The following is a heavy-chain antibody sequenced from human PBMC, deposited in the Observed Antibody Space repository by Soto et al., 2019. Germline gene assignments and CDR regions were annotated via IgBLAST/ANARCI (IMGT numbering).Heavy chain of an antibody. V-gene: IGHV3-53*01. CDR3: ARVREATHHIDC. CDR1: GGSVNFNY. J-gene: IGHJ4*02. Sequence: EVVLVQSGGGLIHPGGSLRLSCAVSGGSVNFNYMSWVRQSPGRGLEWVAFLYSVGETYYGDAVKGRFTISRDDVKNPLYRQMNNLTAEDSALYYCARVREATHHIDCWGQGTLVTASS. CDR2: LYSVGET. D-gene: IGHD1-26*01.